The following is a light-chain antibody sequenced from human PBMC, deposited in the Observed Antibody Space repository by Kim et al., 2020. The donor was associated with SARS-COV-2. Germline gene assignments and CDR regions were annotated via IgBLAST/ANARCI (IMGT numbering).Light chain of an antibody. Sequence: EIVMTQSPATLSVSPGERATLSCRASQSVSSNLAWYQQKPGQAPRLLIYGASTRATGIPARFSGSGSGTEFTLTISSLQSEDFAVYYCQQYNNRLRTCGQGTKVDIK. CDR3: QQYNNRLRT. CDR1: QSVSSN. V-gene: IGKV3-15*01. J-gene: IGKJ1*01. CDR2: GAS.